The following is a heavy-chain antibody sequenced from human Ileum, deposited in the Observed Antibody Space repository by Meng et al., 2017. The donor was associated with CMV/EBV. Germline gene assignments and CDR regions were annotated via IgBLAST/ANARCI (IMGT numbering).Heavy chain of an antibody. Sequence: GGSLRLSCAASGFTFSSYGMHWVRQAPGKGLEWVAVIWYDGSNKYYADSVKGRFTISRDNSKNTLYLKMNSLRAEDTAVYYCAKDLYCSSTSCSSAYYYYGMDVWGQGTTVTVYS. J-gene: IGHJ6*01. D-gene: IGHD2-2*01. CDR1: GFTFSSYG. CDR3: AKDLYCSSTSCSSAYYYYGMDV. V-gene: IGHV3-33*06. CDR2: IWYDGSNK.